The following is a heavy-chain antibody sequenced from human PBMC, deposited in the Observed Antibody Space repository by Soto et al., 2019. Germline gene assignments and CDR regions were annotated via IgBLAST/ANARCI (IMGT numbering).Heavy chain of an antibody. Sequence: HVQLVQSGAEVRKPGSSVKVSCKASGGAFSTYAMSWMRRAPGQGLEWMGGIVPILGTPSYGQKFQGRVSITADESTSTAYMELSSLRSDDTAVYYCARERLVGPPNSYYYYYAMDVWGQGTTVTVSS. J-gene: IGHJ6*02. CDR1: GGAFSTYA. CDR3: ARERLVGPPNSYYYYYAMDV. CDR2: IVPILGTP. D-gene: IGHD2-15*01. V-gene: IGHV1-69*01.